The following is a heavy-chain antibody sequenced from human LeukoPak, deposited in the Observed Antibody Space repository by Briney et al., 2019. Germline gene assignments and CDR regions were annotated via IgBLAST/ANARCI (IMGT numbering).Heavy chain of an antibody. Sequence: ASLKVSCRASGYTFTNYHINWVRQALGQGLEWMGWINPNTGDRGYAQKFQGRVSITSDTSISTAYMELGSLRSEDTAVYFCARTTSLTASGYDYWGQGTLVTVSS. CDR1: GYTFTNYH. D-gene: IGHD4-17*01. CDR3: ARTTSLTASGYDY. J-gene: IGHJ4*02. V-gene: IGHV1-8*03. CDR2: INPNTGDR.